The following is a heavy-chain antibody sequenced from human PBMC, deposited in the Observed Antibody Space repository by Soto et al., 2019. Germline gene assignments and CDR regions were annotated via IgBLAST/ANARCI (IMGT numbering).Heavy chain of an antibody. D-gene: IGHD3-10*01. CDR1: GGSISSGGYS. Sequence: PSETLSLTCAVSGGSISSGGYSWSWIRQPPGKGLEWIGYMYHSGSTYYNPSLKSRVTISIDRSKNQFSLKLSSVTAADTAVYCCARHSLVRAINDISWLHPWGQATLVTVSS. CDR3: ARHSLVRAINDISWLHP. CDR2: MYHSGST. J-gene: IGHJ5*01. V-gene: IGHV4-30-2*01.